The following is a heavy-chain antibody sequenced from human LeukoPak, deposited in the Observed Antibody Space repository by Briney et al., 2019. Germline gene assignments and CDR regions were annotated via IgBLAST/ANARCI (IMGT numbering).Heavy chain of an antibody. V-gene: IGHV3-13*04. J-gene: IGHJ3*02. CDR1: GFXFSSYD. CDR2: IGTAGDT. Sequence: GGSLRLSCAASGFXFSSYDIHWVRQATGQGLEWLSAIGTAGDTYYPGSVKGRFTISRENAKNSLYLQMNSLRAGDTAVYYRARVNMDRGAAFDIWGQGTKVTVSS. CDR3: ARVNMDRGAAFDI. D-gene: IGHD3-10*01.